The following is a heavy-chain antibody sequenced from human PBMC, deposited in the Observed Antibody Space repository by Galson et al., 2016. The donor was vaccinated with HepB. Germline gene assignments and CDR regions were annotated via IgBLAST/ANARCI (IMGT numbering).Heavy chain of an antibody. CDR3: ARAKRENPLSAHTY. CDR2: ISVSSGDT. Sequence: SVKVSCKASNYAFSNFGVSWLRQAPEQGLEWMGWISVSSGDTKYAPKFQGRVTMTTDTSTTTAYLDLGSLRPDDTAVYYCARAKRENPLSAHTYWGQGTLVTVFS. D-gene: IGHD1-26*01. J-gene: IGHJ4*02. CDR1: NYAFSNFG. V-gene: IGHV1-18*01.